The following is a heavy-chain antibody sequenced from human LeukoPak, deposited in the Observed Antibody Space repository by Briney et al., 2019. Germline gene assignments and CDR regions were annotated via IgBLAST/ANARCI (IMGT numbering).Heavy chain of an antibody. CDR1: GGSFSGYY. D-gene: IGHD3-3*01. Sequence: PSETLSLTCAVYGGSFSGYYWSWIRQPPGKGLEWIGEIDHSGSTNYNPSLKSRVTISVDTSKNQFSLKLSSVTAADTAVYYCARASYYDFWSWGQGTLVTVSS. CDR2: IDHSGST. V-gene: IGHV4-34*01. J-gene: IGHJ4*02. CDR3: ARASYYDFWS.